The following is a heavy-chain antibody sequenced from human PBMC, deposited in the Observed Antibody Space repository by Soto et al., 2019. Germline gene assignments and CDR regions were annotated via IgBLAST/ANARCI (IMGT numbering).Heavy chain of an antibody. Sequence: LSLTCTVSGGSISSSSYYWGWIRQPPGKGLEWIGSIYYSGSTYYNPSLKSRVTISVDTSKNQFSLKLSSVTAADTAVYYCARGMATISGAFDIWGQGTMLTVS. D-gene: IGHD5-12*01. CDR3: ARGMATISGAFDI. CDR1: GGSISSSSYY. V-gene: IGHV4-39*01. CDR2: IYYSGST. J-gene: IGHJ3*02.